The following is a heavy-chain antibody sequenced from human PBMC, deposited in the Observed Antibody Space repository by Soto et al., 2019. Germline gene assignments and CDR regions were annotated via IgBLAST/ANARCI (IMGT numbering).Heavy chain of an antibody. J-gene: IGHJ4*02. V-gene: IGHV4-30-4*01. CDR3: ARLYYDFWSGYYIPDY. CDR2: IYYSGST. D-gene: IGHD3-3*01. Sequence: TLSLTCTVSGGSISSGDYYWSWIRQPPGKGLEWIGYIYYSGSTYYNPSLKSRVTISVDTSKNQFSLKLSSVTAADTAVYYCARLYYDFWSGYYIPDYWGQGTLVTVSS. CDR1: GGSISSGDYY.